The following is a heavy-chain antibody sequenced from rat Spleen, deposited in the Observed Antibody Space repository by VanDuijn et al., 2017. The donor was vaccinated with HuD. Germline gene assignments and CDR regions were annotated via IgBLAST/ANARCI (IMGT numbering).Heavy chain of an antibody. Sequence: EVQLVESGGGLVQPGRSLKLSCAASGFTFSDYNMAWVRQAPKKGLEWVASILYDGSRTYYRDSVKGRFTLSRDNAKSTLYLQMDSLRSEDTATYYCARLDYPGITDLDYWGQGVMVTVSS. V-gene: IGHV5S10*01. J-gene: IGHJ2*01. CDR2: ILYDGSRT. CDR1: GFTFSDYN. D-gene: IGHD1-4*01. CDR3: ARLDYPGITDLDY.